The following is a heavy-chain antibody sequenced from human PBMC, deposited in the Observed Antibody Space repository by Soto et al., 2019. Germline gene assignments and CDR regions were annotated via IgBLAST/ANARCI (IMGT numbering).Heavy chain of an antibody. D-gene: IGHD3-22*01. CDR1: GGTFSSYG. Sequence: QVQLVQSGAEVKKPGSSVKVSCEASGGTFSSYGFTWVRQAPGQGLEWMGSIIPISDTTNYAQKFQGRVTITADKATSTAYMELSGLRSDDTAVYYCARASNSGYYYGMDVWGQGTTVTVSS. CDR2: IIPISDTT. CDR3: ARASNSGYYYGMDV. V-gene: IGHV1-69*06. J-gene: IGHJ6*02.